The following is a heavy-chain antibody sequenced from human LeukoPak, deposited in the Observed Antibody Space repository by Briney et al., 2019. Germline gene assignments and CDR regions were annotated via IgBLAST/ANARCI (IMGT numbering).Heavy chain of an antibody. CDR2: ISGRGVNT. J-gene: IGHJ4*02. Sequence: GGSLRLSCVASGFSFSIYAMTWVRQTPENGLEWVSSISGRGVNTYYADSVKSRFTLSRDNSKNTLSLHMNSLRPEDTGIYYCAKNGVERGYGSSHYFGGIDFWGQGTLVTVSS. V-gene: IGHV3-23*01. D-gene: IGHD6-13*01. CDR1: GFSFSIYA. CDR3: AKNGVERGYGSSHYFGGIDF.